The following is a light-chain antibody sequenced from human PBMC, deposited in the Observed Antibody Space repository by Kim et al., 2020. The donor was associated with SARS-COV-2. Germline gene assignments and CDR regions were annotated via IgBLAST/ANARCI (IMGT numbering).Light chain of an antibody. V-gene: IGKV3D-7*01. CDR1: QSVSSSY. CDR2: GAS. CDR3: QQDYNFPWT. Sequence: EIVMTQSPATLSLSPGERATLSCRASQSVSSSYLSWYQQKPGQAPRLLIYGASTRATGIPARFSGSGSGTDFTLTISSLQPEDFAVYYCQQDYNFPWTFGQGTKVDIK. J-gene: IGKJ1*01.